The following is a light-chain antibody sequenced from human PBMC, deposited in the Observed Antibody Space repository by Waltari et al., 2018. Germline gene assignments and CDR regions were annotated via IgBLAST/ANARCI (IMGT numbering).Light chain of an antibody. Sequence: EIVMTQSPATLSVSPGERATLSCRASHSVSSNLAWYQQKPGQAPRLLIYGASTRATGIRARFSGSGSGTDFTLTISSLLSEDCAVYYCHQYNNWLWMFCQGTKVEI. CDR2: GAS. CDR1: HSVSSN. J-gene: IGKJ1*01. CDR3: HQYNNWLWM. V-gene: IGKV3-15*01.